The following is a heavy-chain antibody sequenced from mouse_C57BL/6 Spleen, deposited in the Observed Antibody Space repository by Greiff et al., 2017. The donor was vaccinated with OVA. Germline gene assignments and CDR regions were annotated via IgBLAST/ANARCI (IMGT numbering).Heavy chain of an antibody. CDR1: GYTFTDYN. D-gene: IGHD2-4*01. CDR3: ARGDYDYVWFAY. V-gene: IGHV1-18*01. Sequence: EVKLQESGPELVKPGASVKIPCKASGYTFTDYNMDWVKQSHGKSLEWIGDINPNNGGTIYNQKFKGKATLTVDKSSSTAYMELRSLTSEDTAVYYCARGDYDYVWFAYWGQGTLVTVSA. CDR2: INPNNGGT. J-gene: IGHJ3*01.